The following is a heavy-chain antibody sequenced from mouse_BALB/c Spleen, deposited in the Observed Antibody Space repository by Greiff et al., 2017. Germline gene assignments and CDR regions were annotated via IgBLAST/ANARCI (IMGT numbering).Heavy chain of an antibody. J-gene: IGHJ4*01. CDR2: IDPANGNT. Sequence: EVKLVESGAELVKPGASVKLSCTASGFNIKDTYMHWVKQRPEQGLEWIGRIDPANGNTKYDPKFQGKATITADTSSNTAYLQLSSLTSEDTAVYYCAREYGYDVGYAMDYWGQGTSVTVSS. CDR3: AREYGYDVGYAMDY. D-gene: IGHD2-2*01. CDR1: GFNIKDTY. V-gene: IGHV14-3*02.